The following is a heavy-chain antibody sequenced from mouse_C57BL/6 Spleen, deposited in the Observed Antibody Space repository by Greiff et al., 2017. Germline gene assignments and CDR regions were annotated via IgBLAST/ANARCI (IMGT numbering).Heavy chain of an antibody. D-gene: IGHD2-4*01. V-gene: IGHV1-22*01. J-gene: IGHJ4*01. CDR3: ARGGLRLYYYAMDY. Sequence: VQLQQSGPELVKPGASVKMSCKASGYTFTDYNMHWVKQSHGKSLEWIGYINPNNGGTSYNQKFKGKATLTVNKSSSTAYMELRSLTSEDSAVYYCARGGLRLYYYAMDYWGQGTSVTVSS. CDR2: INPNNGGT. CDR1: GYTFTDYN.